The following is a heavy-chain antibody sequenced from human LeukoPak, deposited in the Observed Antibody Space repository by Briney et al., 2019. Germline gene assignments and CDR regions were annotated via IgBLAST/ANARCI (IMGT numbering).Heavy chain of an antibody. Sequence: SETLSLTCTVSGGSISSSSYYWGWIRQPPGEGLEWLGSIYYSGSTYYNPPLKSRDTISVDTSKNQFSLKLSSVTAADTAVYYCARRNEDLIAAAGSDAFDIWGQRTMVTVSS. J-gene: IGHJ3*02. CDR2: IYYSGST. CDR1: GGSISSSSYY. V-gene: IGHV4-39*01. CDR3: ARRNEDLIAAAGSDAFDI. D-gene: IGHD6-13*01.